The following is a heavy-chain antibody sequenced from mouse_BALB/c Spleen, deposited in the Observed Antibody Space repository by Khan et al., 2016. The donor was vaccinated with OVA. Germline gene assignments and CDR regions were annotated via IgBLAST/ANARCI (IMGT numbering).Heavy chain of an antibody. CDR1: GYTFTSYV. D-gene: IGHD1-1*01. J-gene: IGHJ3*01. CDR2: IYPFNDAT. CDR3: APVGSYYVSVVH. V-gene: IGHV1S136*01. Sequence: IQLVQSGPEVVKPGASVKMSCKASGYTFTSYVMHWVKQKPGQGLEWIGYIYPFNDATKFNEKFNGKATLTSDKSSRTAYMELSNLTSEDSAVDYCAPVGSYYVSVVHWGQGTLVTVSA.